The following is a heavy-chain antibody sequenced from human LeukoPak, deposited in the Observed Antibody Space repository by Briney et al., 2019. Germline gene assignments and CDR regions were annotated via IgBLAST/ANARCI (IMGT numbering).Heavy chain of an antibody. V-gene: IGHV1-18*01. CDR1: GYTFTSYG. CDR2: INPYNGNT. J-gene: IGHJ5*02. D-gene: IGHD2-2*01. CDR3: VRDHCSSTSCYYDNWFDP. Sequence: ASVKVSCKASGYTFTSYGISWVRQASGQGLEWMGWINPYNGNTNHAQEFQDRVTMTTDTSTSTAYMELRSLRSDDTAVYYCVRDHCSSTSCYYDNWFDPWGQGTLVTVSS.